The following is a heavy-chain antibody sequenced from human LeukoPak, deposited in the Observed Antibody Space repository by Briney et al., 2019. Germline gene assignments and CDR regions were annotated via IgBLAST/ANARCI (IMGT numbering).Heavy chain of an antibody. V-gene: IGHV3-11*04. D-gene: IGHD6-6*01. CDR2: ISSSDNTI. J-gene: IGHJ4*02. Sequence: GGSLRLSCAASGFTFSDYYMSSVRQHPGKGLGWVSYISSSDNTIYYADSVKGRFTISRDNAKNSLYLQMNSLRAEDTAVYYCARVSSSSLFDYWGQGTLVTVSS. CDR3: ARVSSSSLFDY. CDR1: GFTFSDYY.